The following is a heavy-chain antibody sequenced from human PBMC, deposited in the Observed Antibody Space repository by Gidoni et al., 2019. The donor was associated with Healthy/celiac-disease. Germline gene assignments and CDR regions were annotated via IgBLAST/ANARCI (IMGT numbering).Heavy chain of an antibody. Sequence: QVTLRESGPALVNPTQTLTLTCTFSGFSLSTSGMCVSWIRQPPGKALEWLARIDWDDDKYYSTSLKTRLTISKDTSKNQVVLTMTNMDPVDTATYYCARILHYDILTGSPNDAFDIWGQGTMVTVSS. J-gene: IGHJ3*02. CDR2: IDWDDDK. CDR1: GFSLSTSGMC. CDR3: ARILHYDILTGSPNDAFDI. D-gene: IGHD3-9*01. V-gene: IGHV2-70*15.